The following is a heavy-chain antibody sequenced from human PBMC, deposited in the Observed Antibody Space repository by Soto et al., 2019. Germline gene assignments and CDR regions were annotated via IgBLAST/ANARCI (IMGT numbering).Heavy chain of an antibody. CDR1: GFTFSSYA. J-gene: IGHJ6*02. D-gene: IGHD4-17*01. Sequence: GGSLRLSCAASGFTFSSYAMHWARQAPGKGLEWVTVISIRGGDEYYAESVRGRFTISRDDSKNTLYLQMDSLRVEDTAVYSCAKDLQSYGDYDYYCYGMDVWGLGTRVTVSS. CDR3: AKDLQSYGDYDYYCYGMDV. CDR2: ISIRGGDE. V-gene: IGHV3-30*18.